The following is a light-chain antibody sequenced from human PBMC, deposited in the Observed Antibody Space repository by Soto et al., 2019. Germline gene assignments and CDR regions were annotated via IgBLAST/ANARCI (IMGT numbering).Light chain of an antibody. J-gene: IGLJ1*01. CDR3: LSKTSSISYV. CDR1: NSDVGAYNF. V-gene: IGLV2-14*01. Sequence: QSVLTHPASVSGSPGQSITISCSGTNSDVGAYNFVSWYQQHPGKAPKLLIHEVTLRPSGVSHRFSGSKSGNTASLTISGLQAEDEADYYCLSKTSSISYVFGTGTKVTVL. CDR2: EVT.